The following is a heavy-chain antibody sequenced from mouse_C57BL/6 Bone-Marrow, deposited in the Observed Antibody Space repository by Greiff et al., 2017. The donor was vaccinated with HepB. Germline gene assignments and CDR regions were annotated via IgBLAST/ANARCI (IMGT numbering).Heavy chain of an antibody. CDR3: AREDYGSSYGWYFDV. CDR1: GFTFSDYY. J-gene: IGHJ1*03. D-gene: IGHD1-1*01. CDR2: INYDGSST. Sequence: EVKLVESEGGLVQPGSSMKLSCTASGFTFSDYYMAWVRQVPEKGLEWVANINYDGSSTYYLDSLKSRFIISRDNAKNILYLQMSSLKSEDTATYYSAREDYGSSYGWYFDVWGTGTTVTVSS. V-gene: IGHV5-16*01.